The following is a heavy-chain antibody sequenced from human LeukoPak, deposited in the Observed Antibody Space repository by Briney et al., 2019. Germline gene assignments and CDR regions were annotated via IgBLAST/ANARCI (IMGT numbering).Heavy chain of an antibody. CDR3: ARPSSSGWYLYYYGMDV. D-gene: IGHD6-13*01. CDR1: GGTFSSYA. V-gene: IGHV1-69*01. J-gene: IGHJ6*02. CDR2: IILIFGTA. Sequence: SVKVSCKASGGTFSSYAISWVRQAPGQGLEWMGGIILIFGTANYAQKFQGRVTITADESTSTAYMELSSLRSEDTAVYYCARPSSSGWYLYYYGMDVWGQGITVTVSS.